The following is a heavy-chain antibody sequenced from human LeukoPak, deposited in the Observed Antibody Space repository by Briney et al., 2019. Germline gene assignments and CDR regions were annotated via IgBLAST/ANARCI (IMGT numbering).Heavy chain of an antibody. CDR2: MYDGGST. Sequence: SETLSLTCNVSGGSISSYYYNWIRQSPGKGLEWIGYMYDGGSTSYNPSLRSRVSFSIDTSKKQFSLRLTSVTAADTAVYYCAREGGPYRPLDYSGQGTLVTVAS. CDR3: AREGGPYRPLDY. V-gene: IGHV4-59*12. J-gene: IGHJ4*02. CDR1: GGSISSYY.